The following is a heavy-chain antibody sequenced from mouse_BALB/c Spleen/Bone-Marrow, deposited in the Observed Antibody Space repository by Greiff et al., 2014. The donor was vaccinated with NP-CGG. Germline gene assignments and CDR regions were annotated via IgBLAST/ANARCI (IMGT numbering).Heavy chain of an antibody. V-gene: IGHV2-9*02. Sequence: VKLQESGPGLVAPSQSLSITCTVSGFSLTSYGVHWVRQPPGKGLEWLGVIWACGSTNYNSALMSRLGISKDNSKSQVFLKMNSLQTDDTAMYYCARAAYRYDVTWFAYWGQGTLVTVSA. D-gene: IGHD2-14*01. J-gene: IGHJ3*01. CDR2: IWACGST. CDR1: GFSLTSYG. CDR3: ARAAYRYDVTWFAY.